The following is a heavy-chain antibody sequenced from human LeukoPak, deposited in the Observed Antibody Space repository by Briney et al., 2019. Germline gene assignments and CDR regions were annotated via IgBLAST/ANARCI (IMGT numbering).Heavy chain of an antibody. V-gene: IGHV1-8*01. CDR1: GYTFTGYD. CDR3: AGVVLGIYYYYMDV. J-gene: IGHJ6*03. Sequence: ASVKVSCKASGYTFTGYDINWVRQATGQGLEWMGWMNPNSGNTGYAQKFQGRVTMTRNTSISTAYMELSSLRSEDTAVYYCAGVVLGIYYYYMDVWGKGTTVTVSS. CDR2: MNPNSGNT. D-gene: IGHD2-15*01.